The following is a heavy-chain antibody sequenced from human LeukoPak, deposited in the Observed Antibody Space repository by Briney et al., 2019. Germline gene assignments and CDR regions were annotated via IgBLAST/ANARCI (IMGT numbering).Heavy chain of an antibody. CDR3: ARVPSIAALYGMDV. CDR1: LCTFSRYP. D-gene: IGHD6-25*01. V-gene: IGHV3-23*01. Sequence: GGSLRHSLAASLCTFSRYPIRWVRPAPGKGLEWVSAISGSGGSTYYADSVKGRFTISRDNSKNTLYLQMNSLRAEDTAVYYCARVPSIAALYGMDVRRERSTVTVSS. CDR2: ISGSGGST. J-gene: IGHJ6*01.